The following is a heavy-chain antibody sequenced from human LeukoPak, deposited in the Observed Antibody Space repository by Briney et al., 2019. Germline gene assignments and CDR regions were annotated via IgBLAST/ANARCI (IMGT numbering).Heavy chain of an antibody. Sequence: LGGSLSLSCAASGFTFSSYGMPWVRRAPGKGLEWVAFIRFDGSNKHYADSVKGRFTISRDNSKNTLYLQMNSLRAEDTAVYYCAKDTSGGPYWGQGSLVSVSS. CDR3: AKDTSGGPY. CDR1: GFTFSSYG. V-gene: IGHV3-30*02. D-gene: IGHD3-16*01. CDR2: IRFDGSNK. J-gene: IGHJ4*02.